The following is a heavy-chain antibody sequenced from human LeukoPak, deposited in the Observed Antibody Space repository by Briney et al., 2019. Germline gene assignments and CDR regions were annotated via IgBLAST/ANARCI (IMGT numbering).Heavy chain of an antibody. Sequence: PGGSLRLSCAASGFTFSSYWMSWVRQAPGKGLEWVANIKQDGSEKYYVDSVKGRFAISRDNAKNSLYLQMNSLRAEDTAVYYCARGGRPYGSGSSYFDYWGQGTLVTVSS. CDR2: IKQDGSEK. J-gene: IGHJ4*02. D-gene: IGHD3-10*01. CDR1: GFTFSSYW. V-gene: IGHV3-7*01. CDR3: ARGGRPYGSGSSYFDY.